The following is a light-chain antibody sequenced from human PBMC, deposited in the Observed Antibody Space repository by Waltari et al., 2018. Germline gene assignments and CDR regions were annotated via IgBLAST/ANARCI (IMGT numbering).Light chain of an antibody. CDR2: DAS. CDR3: QQRDNWPRT. Sequence: IVLTQSPATLSLSQGESSALSGWASQSISRYLAWYQQKPGQAPRLLIYDASNRATGIPARFSGRGSGTDFTLSITTLEPEDFAVYYCQQRDNWPRTFGQGTRVEV. J-gene: IGKJ1*01. V-gene: IGKV3-11*01. CDR1: QSISRY.